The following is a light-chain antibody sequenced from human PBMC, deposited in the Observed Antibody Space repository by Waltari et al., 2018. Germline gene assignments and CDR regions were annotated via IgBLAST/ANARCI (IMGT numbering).Light chain of an antibody. J-gene: IGLJ1*01. CDR1: SSAVGGYNY. Sequence: QSALTQPASVSGSPGQSITIPCTGTSSAVGGYNYVSWYQQHPGKAPKLMIYDVSNRPSGVSNRFSGSKSGNTASLTISGLQAEDEADYYCSSYTSSSTLFYVFGTGTKVTVL. CDR2: DVS. V-gene: IGLV2-14*01. CDR3: SSYTSSSTLFYV.